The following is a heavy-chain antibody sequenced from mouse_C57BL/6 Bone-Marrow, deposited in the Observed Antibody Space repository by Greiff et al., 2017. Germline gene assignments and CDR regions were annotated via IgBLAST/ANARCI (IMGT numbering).Heavy chain of an antibody. Sequence: VQLQESGAELARPGASVKLSCKASGYTFTSYGISWVKQRTGQGLEWIGEIYPRRGNTYYNEKFKGKATLTADKSSSTAYMELRSLTSEDSAVYFCARWGYCYYYAMDYWGQGTSVTVSS. CDR2: IYPRRGNT. D-gene: IGHD2-3*01. CDR3: ARWGYCYYYAMDY. J-gene: IGHJ4*01. V-gene: IGHV1-81*01. CDR1: GYTFTSYG.